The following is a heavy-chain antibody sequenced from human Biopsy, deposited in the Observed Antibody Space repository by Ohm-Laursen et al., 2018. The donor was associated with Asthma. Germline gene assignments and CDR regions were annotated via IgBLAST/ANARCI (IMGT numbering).Heavy chain of an antibody. CDR3: ARDRGYCSGGTCPSWFDP. CDR1: GYTFTDYS. D-gene: IGHD2-15*01. CDR2: INPNSGDT. J-gene: IGHJ5*02. V-gene: IGHV1-2*06. Sequence: SVKVSCKASGYTFTDYSIHWVRQAPGQGLEWMGRINPNSGDTRYAQRFQGRVTVTRDRSISTAYMELSRLRSDDTAVYYCARDRGYCSGGTCPSWFDPWGQGTLVIVSS.